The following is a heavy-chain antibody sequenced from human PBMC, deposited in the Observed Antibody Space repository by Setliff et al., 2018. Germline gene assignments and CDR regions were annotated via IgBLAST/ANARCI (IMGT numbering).Heavy chain of an antibody. CDR2: ISGYNGYT. CDR1: GYTFAKYG. V-gene: IGHV1-18*01. J-gene: IGHJ3*02. Sequence: ASVKVSCKAFGYTFAKYGTSWVRQAPGQGLERMGWISGYNGYTVYAQKLQGRVTLTTDTSTGTAYMEVRSLRSDDTAQYYCVRDRAAIVVGPPTAAFDIWGQGAMVTVSS. D-gene: IGHD2-2*01. CDR3: VRDRAAIVVGPPTAAFDI.